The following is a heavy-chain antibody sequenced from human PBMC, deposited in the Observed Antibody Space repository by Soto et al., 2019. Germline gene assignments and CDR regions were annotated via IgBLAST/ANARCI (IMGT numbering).Heavy chain of an antibody. J-gene: IGHJ1*01. CDR3: ARDSGSYPRVQYFQH. Sequence: QLQLQESGSGLVKPSQTLSLTCAVSGGSISSGGYSWSWIRQPPGKGLEWIGYIYHSGSTYYNPSLKSRVTISVDRAKNQCSLKLSSVTAADTAVYYCARDSGSYPRVQYFQHWARAPWSPSPQ. CDR2: IYHSGST. V-gene: IGHV4-30-2*01. D-gene: IGHD1-26*01. CDR1: GGSISSGGYS.